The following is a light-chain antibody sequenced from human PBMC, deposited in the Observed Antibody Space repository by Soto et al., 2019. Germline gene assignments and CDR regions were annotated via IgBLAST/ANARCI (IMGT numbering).Light chain of an antibody. J-gene: IGKJ4*01. CDR3: QQFNSYSLT. CDR2: DAS. Sequence: AIQLTQSPSSLSASVGDRVTITCRASQGITSALAWYQQKPGKAPNLLIYDASSLESGVPSRFRGSGSGTDFTLTISSLQPEDFATYYCQQFNSYSLTFGGGTKVEIK. V-gene: IGKV1-13*02. CDR1: QGITSA.